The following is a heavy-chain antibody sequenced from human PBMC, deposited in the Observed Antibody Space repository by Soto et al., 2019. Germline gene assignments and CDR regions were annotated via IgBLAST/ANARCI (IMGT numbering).Heavy chain of an antibody. D-gene: IGHD5-18*01. Sequence: GGSLRLSCAASGFTFSSYAMHWVRQAPGKGLEWVAVVSYDGSNKYYADSVKGRFTISRDNSKNTLYLQMNSLRAEDTAVYYCARDQAAYSYGLTRRYYYYGMDVWGQGTTVTVSS. CDR3: ARDQAAYSYGLTRRYYYYGMDV. V-gene: IGHV3-30-3*01. CDR2: VSYDGSNK. J-gene: IGHJ6*02. CDR1: GFTFSSYA.